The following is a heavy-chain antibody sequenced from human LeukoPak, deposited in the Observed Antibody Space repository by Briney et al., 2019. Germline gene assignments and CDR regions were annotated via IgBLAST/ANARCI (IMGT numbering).Heavy chain of an antibody. V-gene: IGHV4-39*01. CDR1: GGSISSSSYY. D-gene: IGHD4-17*01. CDR2: IYYSGST. J-gene: IGHJ5*02. Sequence: SETLSLTCTVSGGSISSSSYYWGWIRQPPGKGLEWIGSIYYSGSTYYNPSLKSRVTISVDTSKNQFSLKLSSVTAADTAVYYCASYNGDYLDWFDPWGQGTLATVSS. CDR3: ASYNGDYLDWFDP.